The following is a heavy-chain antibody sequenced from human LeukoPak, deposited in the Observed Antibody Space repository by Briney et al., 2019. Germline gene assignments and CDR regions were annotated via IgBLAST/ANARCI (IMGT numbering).Heavy chain of an antibody. Sequence: ASVEVSCKASGGTFSSYAISWVRQAPGQGLEWMGGIIPIFGTANYAQKFQGRVTITADESTSTAYMELSSLRSEDTAVYYCARAVTYDSSGYRWFDPWGQGTLVTVSS. J-gene: IGHJ5*02. D-gene: IGHD3-22*01. CDR1: GGTFSSYA. CDR2: IIPIFGTA. CDR3: ARAVTYDSSGYRWFDP. V-gene: IGHV1-69*13.